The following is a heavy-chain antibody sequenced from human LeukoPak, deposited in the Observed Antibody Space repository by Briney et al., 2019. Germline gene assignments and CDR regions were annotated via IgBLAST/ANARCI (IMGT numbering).Heavy chain of an antibody. J-gene: IGHJ4*02. CDR2: ISGSGGST. CDR1: GFTFSSYA. V-gene: IGHV3-23*01. CDR3: AKNSFYDFWSGYHFDY. D-gene: IGHD3-3*01. Sequence: GGSLRLSCAASGFTFSSYAMSWVRQAPGKGLEWVSAISGSGGSTYYADSVKGRFTTSRDNSKNTLYLQMNSLRAEDTAVYYCAKNSFYDFWSGYHFDYWGQGTLVTVSS.